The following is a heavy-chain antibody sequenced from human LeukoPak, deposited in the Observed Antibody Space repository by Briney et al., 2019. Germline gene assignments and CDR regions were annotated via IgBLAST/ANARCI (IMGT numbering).Heavy chain of an antibody. Sequence: PGGSLRLSCAASGFTFSSYAMSWVRQAPGKGLEWVSAISGSGGSTYYADSVKGRFTISRDNSKNTLYLQMNSLRAEDTAVYYCAVRWRLVPYYYYYYGMDVWGQGTTVTVSS. CDR2: ISGSGGST. J-gene: IGHJ6*02. CDR1: GFTFSSYA. CDR3: AVRWRLVPYYYYYYGMDV. D-gene: IGHD6-19*01. V-gene: IGHV3-23*01.